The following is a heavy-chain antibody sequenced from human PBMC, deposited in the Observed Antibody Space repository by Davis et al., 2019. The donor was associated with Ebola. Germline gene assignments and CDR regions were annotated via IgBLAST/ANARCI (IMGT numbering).Heavy chain of an antibody. CDR1: GFTFSSYS. V-gene: IGHV3-21*01. J-gene: IGHJ4*02. D-gene: IGHD6-13*01. CDR3: ARDLVPRIAAAGPFDY. Sequence: GESLKISCAASGFTFSSYSMNWVRQAPGKGLEWVSSISSSSSSIYYADSKRGRFTISRDNAKNSLYLQMNSLRAEDTAVYYCARDLVPRIAAAGPFDYWGQGTLVTVSS. CDR2: ISSSSSSI.